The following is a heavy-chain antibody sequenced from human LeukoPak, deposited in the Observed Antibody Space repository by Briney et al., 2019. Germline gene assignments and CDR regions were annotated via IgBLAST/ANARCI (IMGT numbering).Heavy chain of an antibody. D-gene: IGHD6-13*01. J-gene: IGHJ4*02. CDR1: GFTFSSYA. CDR2: ISGSGGST. CDR3: AKDRRIAAAGSMGY. Sequence: GGSLRLSCAASGFTFSSYAMSWVRQAPGKGLEWVSAISGSGGSTYYADSVKGRFTISRDNSKNTLYLQMNSPRAEDTAVYYCAKDRRIAAAGSMGYWGQGTLVTVSS. V-gene: IGHV3-23*01.